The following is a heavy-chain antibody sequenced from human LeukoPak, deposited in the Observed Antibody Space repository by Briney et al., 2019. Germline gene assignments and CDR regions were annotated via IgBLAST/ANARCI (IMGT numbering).Heavy chain of an antibody. D-gene: IGHD3-16*02. CDR1: GFTFSSYE. Sequence: PGGSLRLSCAASGFTFSSYEMNWVRQAPGKGLEWIGEINHSGSTNYNPSLKSRVTISVDTSKNQFSLKLSSVTAADTAVYYCARSYVWGSYRQRGLPDYWGQGTLVTVSS. CDR3: ARSYVWGSYRQRGLPDY. CDR2: INHSGST. J-gene: IGHJ4*02. V-gene: IGHV4-34*01.